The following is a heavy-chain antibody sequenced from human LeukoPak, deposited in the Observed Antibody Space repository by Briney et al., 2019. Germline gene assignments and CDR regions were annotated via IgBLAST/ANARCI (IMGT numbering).Heavy chain of an antibody. Sequence: GGSLRLSCAASGFTFSSYAMHWVRQAPGKGLEWVAVISYDGSNKYYADSVKGRFTISRDNSKNTLYLQMNSLRAEDTAVYYCARVTPYYYDSSGENIDYWGQGTPVTVSS. CDR2: ISYDGSNK. V-gene: IGHV3-30-3*01. J-gene: IGHJ4*02. D-gene: IGHD3-22*01. CDR1: GFTFSSYA. CDR3: ARVTPYYYDSSGENIDY.